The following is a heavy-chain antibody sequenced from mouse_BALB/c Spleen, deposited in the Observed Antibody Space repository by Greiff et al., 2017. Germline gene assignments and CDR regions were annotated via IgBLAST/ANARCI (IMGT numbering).Heavy chain of an antibody. Sequence: EVQLQESGPGLVKPSQSLSLTCTVTGYSITSDYAWNWIRQFPGNKLEWMGYISYSGSTSYNPSLKSRISITRDTSKNQFFLQLNSVTTEDTATYYCARLRQAWFAYWGQGTLVTVSA. CDR1: GYSITSDYA. D-gene: IGHD2-12*01. V-gene: IGHV3-2*02. CDR3: ARLRQAWFAY. J-gene: IGHJ3*01. CDR2: ISYSGST.